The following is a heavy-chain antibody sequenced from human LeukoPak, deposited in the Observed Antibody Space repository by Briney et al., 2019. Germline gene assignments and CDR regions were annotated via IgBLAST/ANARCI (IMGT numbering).Heavy chain of an antibody. CDR3: ARDLITRTSRLPDY. Sequence: GASVKLCCKASGYTFTIYYMHWARQPPGQGLEWMGIINSSGGSTSYAQKFQGRVTMTRDTSTSKVYMELSSLRSEDTAVYHCARDLITRTSRLPDYWGQGTLVTVSS. CDR2: INSSGGST. D-gene: IGHD1-20*01. CDR1: GYTFTIYY. J-gene: IGHJ4*02. V-gene: IGHV1-46*01.